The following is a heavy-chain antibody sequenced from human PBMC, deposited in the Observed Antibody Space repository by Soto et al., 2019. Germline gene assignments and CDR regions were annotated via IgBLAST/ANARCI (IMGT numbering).Heavy chain of an antibody. Sequence: SETLSLTCAVPGGSISSGGYSWSWIRQPPGKGLEWIGYIYHSGSTYYNPSLKSRVTISVDRSKNQFSLKLSSVTAADTAVYYCASGWGDSSGYYRNYYYYGMDVWGQGTTVTVSS. CDR1: GGSISSGGYS. V-gene: IGHV4-30-2*01. J-gene: IGHJ6*02. CDR3: ASGWGDSSGYYRNYYYYGMDV. CDR2: IYHSGST. D-gene: IGHD3-22*01.